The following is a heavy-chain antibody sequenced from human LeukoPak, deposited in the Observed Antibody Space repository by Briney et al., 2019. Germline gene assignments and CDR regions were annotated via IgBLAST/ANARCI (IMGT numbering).Heavy chain of an antibody. Sequence: PSETLSLTCTVSGGSISSYSWSWIRQPPGKGLEWIGYIHYSGDTNYNPSLKSRVTISVDTSKNQFSLKLNSVTAADTAVYYCATEGKLELRAALSYWGQGTLVTVSS. CDR3: ATEGKLELRAALSY. J-gene: IGHJ4*02. D-gene: IGHD1-7*01. V-gene: IGHV4-59*01. CDR2: IHYSGDT. CDR1: GGSISSYS.